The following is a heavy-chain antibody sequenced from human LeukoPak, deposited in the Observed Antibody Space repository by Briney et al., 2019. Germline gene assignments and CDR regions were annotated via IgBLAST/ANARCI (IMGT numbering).Heavy chain of an antibody. V-gene: IGHV3-9*01. CDR2: ISWNSVSI. J-gene: IGHJ4*02. Sequence: GRSLRLPCASSGFTFDDCAMHWVRQAPGKGLEWVSGISWNSVSIGYADSVKGRFTISRDNAKNSLYLQMNSLRAEDTALYYCAKSPPAWELIGNYFDYWGQGTLVTVSS. D-gene: IGHD1-26*01. CDR3: AKSPPAWELIGNYFDY. CDR1: GFTFDDCA.